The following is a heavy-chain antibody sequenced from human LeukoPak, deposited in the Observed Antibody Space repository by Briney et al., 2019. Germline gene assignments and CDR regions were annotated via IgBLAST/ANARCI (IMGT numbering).Heavy chain of an antibody. D-gene: IGHD4-23*01. CDR2: IYYSGST. J-gene: IGHJ3*02. CDR1: GGSISGYY. V-gene: IGHV4-59*01. Sequence: SETLSLTCTVSGGSISGYYWSWIRQPPGKGLEWIGYIYYSGSTNYNPSLKSRVTISVDTSKHQFSLKLTSVTAADTAVYYCARAGTSVARAFDIWGQGTMVTVSS. CDR3: ARAGTSVARAFDI.